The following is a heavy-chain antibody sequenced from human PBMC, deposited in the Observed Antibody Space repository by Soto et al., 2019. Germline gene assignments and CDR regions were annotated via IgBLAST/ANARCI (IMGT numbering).Heavy chain of an antibody. D-gene: IGHD6-19*01. CDR1: GFTFSSYW. CDR3: ARDRASKMAGTATNYYYGMDV. CDR2: INSDGSST. Sequence: PGGSLRLSCAVSGFTFSSYWMHWVRQAPGKGLVWVSRINSDGSSTSYADSVKGRFTISRDNAKNTLYLQMNSLRAEDTAVYYCARDRASKMAGTATNYYYGMDVWGQGTTVTVSS. V-gene: IGHV3-74*01. J-gene: IGHJ6*02.